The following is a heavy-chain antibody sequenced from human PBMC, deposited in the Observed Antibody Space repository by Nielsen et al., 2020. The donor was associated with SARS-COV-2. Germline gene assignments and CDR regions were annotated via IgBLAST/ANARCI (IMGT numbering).Heavy chain of an antibody. CDR2: FDPEDGET. CDR1: GYTLTELS. CDR3: ARDLSGYDNYYYYGMDV. J-gene: IGHJ6*02. D-gene: IGHD5-12*01. Sequence: ASVKVSCKVSGYTLTELSMHWVRQAPGKGLEWMGGFDPEDGETIYAQKFQGRVTMTEDTSTDTAYMELSSLRSEDTAVYYCARDLSGYDNYYYYGMDVWGQGTTVTVSS. V-gene: IGHV1-24*01.